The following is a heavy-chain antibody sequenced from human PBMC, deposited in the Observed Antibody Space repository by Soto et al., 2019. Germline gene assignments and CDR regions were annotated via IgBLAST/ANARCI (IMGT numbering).Heavy chain of an antibody. CDR1: GFTFSSYS. CDR2: ISSSSSYI. Sequence: GESLKISCAASGFTFSSYSMNWVRQAPGKGLEWVSSISSSSSYIYYADSVKGRFTISRDNAKNSLYLQMNSLRAEDTAVYYCAREGIGDAFDIWGQGTMVTVSS. J-gene: IGHJ3*02. D-gene: IGHD3-10*01. V-gene: IGHV3-21*01. CDR3: AREGIGDAFDI.